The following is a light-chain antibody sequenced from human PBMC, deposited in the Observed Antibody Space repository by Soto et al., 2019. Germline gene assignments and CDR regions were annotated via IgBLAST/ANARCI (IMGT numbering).Light chain of an antibody. V-gene: IGLV1-47*01. J-gene: IGLJ3*02. Sequence: QSVLTQPPSASGTPGQRVTMSCSGTTSNIGRSFVYWYQQLPGTAPRLLIYKSDQRPSGVPDRFSGSKSGTSASLAISGLRSEDEADYYCAVWDDSLSVWLFGGRTKLTVL. CDR1: TSNIGRSF. CDR3: AVWDDSLSVWL. CDR2: KSD.